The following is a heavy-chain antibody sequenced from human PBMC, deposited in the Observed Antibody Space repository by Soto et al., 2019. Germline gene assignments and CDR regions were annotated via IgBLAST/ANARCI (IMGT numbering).Heavy chain of an antibody. J-gene: IGHJ4*02. CDR2: IYYSGST. CDR3: ARDAYGGEAFGY. CDR1: GGSISSGGYY. Sequence: QVQLQESGPGLVKPSQTLSLTCTGSGGSISSGGYYWSWIRQHPGKGLEWIGYIYYSGSTYYNPSLKSRVTISVDTSKNQFSLKLSSVTAADTAVDYCARDAYGGEAFGYWGQGTLVTVSS. V-gene: IGHV4-31*03. D-gene: IGHD4-17*01.